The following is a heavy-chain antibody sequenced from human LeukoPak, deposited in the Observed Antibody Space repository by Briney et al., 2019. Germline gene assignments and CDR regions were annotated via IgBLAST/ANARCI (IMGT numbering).Heavy chain of an antibody. CDR2: ISYDGCNE. J-gene: IGHJ6*02. Sequence: GGSLRLSCAASGFTFSSYGMHWVRQAPGKGLEWVALISYDGCNEYYADSVRGRFTISRDNSKFTLYMQMNSLRVEDTAVYYCARVRAGYCTSTSCYTGMDVWGQGTTVTVSS. V-gene: IGHV3-30*03. D-gene: IGHD2-2*01. CDR1: GFTFSSYG. CDR3: ARVRAGYCTSTSCYTGMDV.